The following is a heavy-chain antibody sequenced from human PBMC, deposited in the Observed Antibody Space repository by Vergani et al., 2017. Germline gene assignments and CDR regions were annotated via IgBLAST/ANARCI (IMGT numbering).Heavy chain of an antibody. V-gene: IGHV1-2*02. CDR1: GYTFTGYY. CDR2: INPNSGGT. CDR3: ARDRLAQPYYYGMDV. Sequence: QVQLVQSGAEVKKPGASVKVSCKASGYTFTGYYMHWVRQAPGQGLEWMGWINPNSGGTNYAQKFQGRVTMTRDTSISTAYMELSRLRSDDTAWYYCARDRLAQPYYYGMDVWGQGTTVTVSS. D-gene: IGHD3-9*01. J-gene: IGHJ6*02.